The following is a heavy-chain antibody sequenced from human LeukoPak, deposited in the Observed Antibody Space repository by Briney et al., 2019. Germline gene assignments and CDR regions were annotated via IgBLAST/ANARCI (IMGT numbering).Heavy chain of an antibody. Sequence: ASVKVSCKASGYTFTSYGISWVRQAPGQGLEWMGWISAYNGNTNYAQKLQGRVTMTTDTSTSTAYMELRSLRSDDTAVYYCARDKETAVAGKPHWFDPWGQGTLVTVSS. CDR2: ISAYNGNT. CDR3: ARDKETAVAGKPHWFDP. CDR1: GYTFTSYG. D-gene: IGHD6-19*01. J-gene: IGHJ5*02. V-gene: IGHV1-18*01.